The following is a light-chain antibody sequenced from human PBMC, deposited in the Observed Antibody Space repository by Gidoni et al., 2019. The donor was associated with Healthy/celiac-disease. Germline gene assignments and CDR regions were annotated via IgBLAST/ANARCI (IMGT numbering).Light chain of an antibody. CDR1: QSISSY. V-gene: IGKV1-39*01. CDR2: AAS. CDR3: QQSYSTPRT. Sequence: DIQMTQSPSSLSASVGDRVTITCRASQSISSYLNWYQQKPGKAPKLLIYAASSLQSGVPSRFSGSGSGTDFTLTISSLQPEDFATYYCQQSYSTPRTFCQXTKVEIK. J-gene: IGKJ1*01.